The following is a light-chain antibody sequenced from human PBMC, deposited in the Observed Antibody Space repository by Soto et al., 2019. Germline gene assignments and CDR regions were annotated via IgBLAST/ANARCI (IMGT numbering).Light chain of an antibody. CDR2: GAS. J-gene: IGKJ1*01. CDR1: QTVPSN. Sequence: EIVLTQSPGTLSLSPWEIATLSCRASQTVPSNYLAWYQQKSVQTPRLLIYGASTRATGIPARFSGSGSGTEFTLTISSLQSEDFAVYYCQQYNYWPRRTFGQGTKVDIK. V-gene: IGKV3-15*01. CDR3: QQYNYWPRRT.